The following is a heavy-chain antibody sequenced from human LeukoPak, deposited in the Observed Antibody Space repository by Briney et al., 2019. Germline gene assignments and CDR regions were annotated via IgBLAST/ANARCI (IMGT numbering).Heavy chain of an antibody. D-gene: IGHD3-10*01. CDR1: GGTFSNHA. J-gene: IGHJ5*02. CDR2: INPSGGRT. V-gene: IGHV1-46*01. Sequence: ASVKVSCKASGGTFSNHAVSWVRQAPGQGLEWMGIINPSGGRTRYAQKFQGRVTMTRDTSTSTVYMELSSLRSEDTAVYCCARSWRFGELSALEKYNWFDPWGQGTLVTVSS. CDR3: ARSWRFGELSALEKYNWFDP.